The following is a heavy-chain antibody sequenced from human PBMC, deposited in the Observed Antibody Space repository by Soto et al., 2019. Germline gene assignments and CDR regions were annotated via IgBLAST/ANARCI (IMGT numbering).Heavy chain of an antibody. Sequence: QVQLVQSGAEVKRPGSSVKVSCKSSGGSFNSFHFNWVRQAPGQGLEWMGRIIPMLDRTQYAQMFQGRVTTTADKSTSTAYMEMSGLESGDTAVYYCARGTVTLFGVVTPPDYWGQGTLVTVSS. CDR1: GGSFNSFH. CDR2: IIPMLDRT. V-gene: IGHV1-69*08. D-gene: IGHD3-3*01. CDR3: ARGTVTLFGVVTPPDY. J-gene: IGHJ4*02.